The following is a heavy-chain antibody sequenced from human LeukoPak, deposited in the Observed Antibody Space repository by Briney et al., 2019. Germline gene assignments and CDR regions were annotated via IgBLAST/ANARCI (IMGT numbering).Heavy chain of an antibody. D-gene: IGHD6-19*01. CDR2: ISYDGSNK. J-gene: IGHJ4*02. CDR3: AREGLGRWLVEGDFDY. Sequence: GGSLRLSCAASGFTFSSYGMHWVRQAPGKGLEWVAVISYDGSNKYYADSVKGRFTISRDNSKNSLYLQMNSLRAEDTAVYYCAREGLGRWLVEGDFDYWGQGTLVTVSS. V-gene: IGHV3-30*03. CDR1: GFTFSSYG.